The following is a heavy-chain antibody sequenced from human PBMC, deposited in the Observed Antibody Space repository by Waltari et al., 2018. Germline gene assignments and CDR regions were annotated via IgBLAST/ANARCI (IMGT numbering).Heavy chain of an antibody. Sequence: QASLVESGGALVRPGGSLRLSCTASGFAFIDFYMTWIRQAPGKGLEWISYISSSGDTIYYADSVKGRFVVSRDNAENSLFLEMNNLRVNDSAVYYCARGSVADPWGPGTLVSVSS. CDR3: ARGSVADP. CDR1: GFAFIDFY. V-gene: IGHV3-11*04. D-gene: IGHD6-19*01. CDR2: ISSSGDTI. J-gene: IGHJ5*02.